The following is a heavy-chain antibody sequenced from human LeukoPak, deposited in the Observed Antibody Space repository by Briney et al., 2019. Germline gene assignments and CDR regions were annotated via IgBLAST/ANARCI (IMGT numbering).Heavy chain of an antibody. CDR3: ARDSSRRNGYNFDY. D-gene: IGHD5-24*01. V-gene: IGHV4-59*01. Sequence: SETLSLTCTVSGGSISSYYWSWIRQPPGKGLEWIGYIYYSGSTNYNPSLKRRATISVDTSKNQLSLKLSSVTAADTAVYYCARDSSRRNGYNFDYWGQGTLVTVSS. CDR2: IYYSGST. J-gene: IGHJ4*02. CDR1: GGSISSYY.